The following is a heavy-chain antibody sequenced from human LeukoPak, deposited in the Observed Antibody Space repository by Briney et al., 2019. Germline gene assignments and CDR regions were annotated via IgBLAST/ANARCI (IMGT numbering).Heavy chain of an antibody. Sequence: GGSLRLSCAASGFTLSSYAMSWVRQAPGKGLEWVSAISGSGGSTYYADSVKGRFTISRDNSKNTLYLQMNSLRAEDTAVYYCAKDKELPPGAFDIWGQGTMVTVSS. D-gene: IGHD1-26*01. J-gene: IGHJ3*02. CDR2: ISGSGGST. CDR3: AKDKELPPGAFDI. V-gene: IGHV3-23*01. CDR1: GFTLSSYA.